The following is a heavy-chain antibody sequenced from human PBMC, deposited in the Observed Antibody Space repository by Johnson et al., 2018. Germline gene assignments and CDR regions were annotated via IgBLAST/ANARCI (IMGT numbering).Heavy chain of an antibody. CDR3: ARVGDYVWGSYPGGMDV. D-gene: IGHD3-16*02. J-gene: IGHJ6*02. V-gene: IGHV3-7*01. CDR1: GFTFSSYW. Sequence: VQLVQSGGGVVQPGRSLRLSCAASGFTFSSYWMSWVRQAPGKGLEWVANIKQDGSEKYYVDSVKGRFTISRDNAKNSLYLQMNSLRAEDTVVYYCARVGDYVWGSYPGGMDVWGQGTTVTVSS. CDR2: IKQDGSEK.